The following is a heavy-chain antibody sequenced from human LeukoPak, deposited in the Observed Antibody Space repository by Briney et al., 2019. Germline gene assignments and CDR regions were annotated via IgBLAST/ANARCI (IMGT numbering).Heavy chain of an antibody. D-gene: IGHD5-12*01. V-gene: IGHV3-23*01. Sequence: GGSLRLSCAASGFTFSSYAMSWVRQAPGKGLKWVSAISGSGGSTYYADSVKGRFTISRDNSKNTLYLQMNSLRAEDTAVYYCATVYSGYDYYFDYWGQGTLVTVSS. CDR1: GFTFSSYA. J-gene: IGHJ4*02. CDR2: ISGSGGST. CDR3: ATVYSGYDYYFDY.